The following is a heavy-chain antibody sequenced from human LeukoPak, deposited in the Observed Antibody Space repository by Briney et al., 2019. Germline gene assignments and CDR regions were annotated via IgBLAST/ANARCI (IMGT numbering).Heavy chain of an antibody. D-gene: IGHD3-22*01. CDR1: GFTFSSYA. CDR3: AKDDDSSGYYYDY. J-gene: IGHJ4*02. V-gene: IGHV3-23*01. Sequence: GGSLRLSCAASGFTFSSYAMSWVRQAPGKGLEWGSAISGSGGSTYYADSVKGRFTISRDNSKNTLYLQMNSLRAEDTAVYYCAKDDDSSGYYYDYWGQGTLVTVSS. CDR2: ISGSGGST.